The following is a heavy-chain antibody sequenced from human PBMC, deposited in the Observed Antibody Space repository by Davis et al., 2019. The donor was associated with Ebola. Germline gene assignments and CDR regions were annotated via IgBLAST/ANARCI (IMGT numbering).Heavy chain of an antibody. D-gene: IGHD6-19*01. J-gene: IGHJ4*02. V-gene: IGHV7-4-1*02. CDR3: ARGGYSSGWYLYYFDY. Sequence: ASVKVSCKASGYTFTSYDINWVRQATGQGLEWMGWINTNTGNPTYAQGFTGRFVFSLDTSVSTAYLQISSLKAEDTAVYYCARGGYSSGWYLYYFDYWGQGTLVTVSS. CDR2: INTNTGNP. CDR1: GYTFTSYD.